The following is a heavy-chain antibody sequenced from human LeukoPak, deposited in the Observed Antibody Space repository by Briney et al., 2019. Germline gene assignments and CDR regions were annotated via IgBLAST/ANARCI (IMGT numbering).Heavy chain of an antibody. CDR2: IYYSGST. V-gene: IGHV4-59*12. Sequence: SETLSLTCTVSGASISTYYWSWIRQPPGKGLEWIGYIYYSGSTNYNPSLKSRVTISVDTSKNQFSLKLSSVTAADTAAYYCARDVGSSGWFDPWGQGTLVTVSS. CDR1: GASISTYY. J-gene: IGHJ5*02. CDR3: ARDVGSSGWFDP. D-gene: IGHD6-6*01.